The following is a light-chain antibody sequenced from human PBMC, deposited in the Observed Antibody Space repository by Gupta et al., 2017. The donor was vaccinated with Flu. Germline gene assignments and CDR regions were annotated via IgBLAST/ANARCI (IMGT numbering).Light chain of an antibody. Sequence: QSALPQPASVSGSPGPSITISCTGTSSDVVVYNFVSWYQQHPGKAPKLIIHEVSNRPSGVSNRFSGSKSGNTASLTISGLQVEDEADYYCNAYTSSSTRIFGTGTNVTVL. CDR2: EVS. CDR1: SSDVVVYNF. V-gene: IGLV2-14*01. CDR3: NAYTSSSTRI. J-gene: IGLJ1*01.